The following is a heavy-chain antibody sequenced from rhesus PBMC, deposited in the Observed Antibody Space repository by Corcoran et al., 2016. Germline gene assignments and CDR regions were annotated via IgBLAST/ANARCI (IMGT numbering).Heavy chain of an antibody. CDR3: ASAPSWSIAFDF. CDR2: NSGISGRT. Sequence: QVQLQESGPGLVKPSETLSLTCAVSGGSISSSNWWSWIRQPPGKGLEGIGFNSGISGRTYSTPSLKSRVTISTDTSKNQFSLKLSSVTAADTAVYYCASAPSWSIAFDFWGQGLRVTVSS. J-gene: IGHJ3*01. D-gene: IGHD6-13*01. V-gene: IGHV4-65*01. CDR1: GGSISSSNW.